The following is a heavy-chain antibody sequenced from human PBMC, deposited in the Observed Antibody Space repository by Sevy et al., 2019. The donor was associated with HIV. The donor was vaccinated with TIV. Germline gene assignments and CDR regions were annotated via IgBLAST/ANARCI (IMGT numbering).Heavy chain of an antibody. V-gene: IGHV3-23*01. CDR3: AKRRVQSGLSGGGANYGWDV. J-gene: IGHJ6*02. CDR2: LIGGGSRT. CDR1: GFPFSNYA. Sequence: GGSLRLSRAASGFPFSNYAMSWIRQAPGKGLEWVSTLIGGGSRTYYADSVTGRFTISRDNSKNTLYLQMNSLRADDTAIYYCAKRRVQSGLSGGGANYGWDVCGHGTTVTVSS. D-gene: IGHD2-15*01.